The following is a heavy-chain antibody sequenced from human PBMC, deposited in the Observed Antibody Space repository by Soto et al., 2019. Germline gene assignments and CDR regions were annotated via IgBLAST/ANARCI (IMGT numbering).Heavy chain of an antibody. D-gene: IGHD6-6*01. CDR1: GYTFTSYA. V-gene: IGHV1-3*05. J-gene: IGHJ6*02. CDR2: INAGNGNT. CDR3: ARGEYSSSSHDYYYYGMDV. Sequence: QVQLVQSGAEEKKPGASVKVSCKASGYTFTSYAMHWVRQAPGQRLEWMGWINAGNGNTKYSQKFQGRVTITRDTSASTAYMELSSLRSEDAAVYYCARGEYSSSSHDYYYYGMDVWGQGTTVTVSS.